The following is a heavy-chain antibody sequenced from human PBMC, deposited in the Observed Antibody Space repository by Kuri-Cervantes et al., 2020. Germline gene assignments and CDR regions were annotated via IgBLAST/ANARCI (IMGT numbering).Heavy chain of an antibody. CDR2: ISYDGSNK. V-gene: IGHV3-30*03. CDR3: ARESSVTTADFGY. J-gene: IGHJ4*02. CDR1: GFTFSSYG. Sequence: GESLKISCAASGFTFSSYGMHWVRQAPGKGLEWVAVISYDGSNKYYADSVKGRFTISRDNSKNTLYLQMNSLRAEDTAVYYCARESSVTTADFGYWGQGTLVTVSS. D-gene: IGHD4-11*01.